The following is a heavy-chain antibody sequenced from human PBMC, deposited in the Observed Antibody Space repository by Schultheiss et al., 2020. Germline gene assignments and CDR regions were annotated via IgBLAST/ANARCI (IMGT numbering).Heavy chain of an antibody. D-gene: IGHD5-24*01. J-gene: IGHJ4*02. CDR1: GYLFTSYG. V-gene: IGHV1-18*01. CDR2: ISAYNGDT. CDR3: ARGSGDGYSFDY. Sequence: ASVKVSCKASGYLFTSYGITWVRQAPGQGLEWMAWISAYNGDTNYAQKLQGRVTMTTDTSTSTAYMELRSLRSDDTAVYYCARGSGDGYSFDYWGQGTLVTVSS.